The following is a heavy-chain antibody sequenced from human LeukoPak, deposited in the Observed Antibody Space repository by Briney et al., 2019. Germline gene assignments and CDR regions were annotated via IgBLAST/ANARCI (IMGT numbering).Heavy chain of an antibody. Sequence: SGTLSLTCAVSGGSISSSSYYWGWIRQPPGKGLEWIGSIYYSGSTYYNPSLKSRVTISVDTSKNQFSLKLSSVTAADTAVYYCARRRYSSSWYPPDYWGQGTLVTVSS. CDR2: IYYSGST. J-gene: IGHJ4*02. CDR1: GGSISSSSYY. V-gene: IGHV4-39*01. CDR3: ARRRYSSSWYPPDY. D-gene: IGHD6-13*01.